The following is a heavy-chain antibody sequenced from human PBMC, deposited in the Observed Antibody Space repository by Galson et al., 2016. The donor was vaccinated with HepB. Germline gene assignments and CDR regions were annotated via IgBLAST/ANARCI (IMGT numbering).Heavy chain of an antibody. CDR3: AARPGRQFWPAPLDF. D-gene: IGHD3-10*01. Sequence: SLRLSCAASVITVSDTYMIWVRQAPGTGLEWVSGITTGGDTYYADSVKGRFTISRDNSKNTLYLQMNNLRAEDAAIYYCAARPGRQFWPAPLDFWGQGTLVTVSS. J-gene: IGHJ4*02. CDR1: VITVSDTY. CDR2: ITTGGDT. V-gene: IGHV3-53*01.